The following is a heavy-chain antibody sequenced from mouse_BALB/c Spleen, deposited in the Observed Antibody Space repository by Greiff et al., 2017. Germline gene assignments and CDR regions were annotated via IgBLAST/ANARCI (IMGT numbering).Heavy chain of an antibody. V-gene: IGHV1-7*01. J-gene: IGHJ3*01. CDR2: INPSTGYT. Sequence: VQLQQSGAELAKPGASVKMSCKASGYTFTSYWMHWVKQRPGQGLEWIGYINPSTGYTEYNQKFKDKATLTADKSSSTAYMQLRSLTSEDSAVYYCASGTRAYWGQGTLVTVSA. CDR3: ASGTRAY. CDR1: GYTFTSYW. D-gene: IGHD4-1*01.